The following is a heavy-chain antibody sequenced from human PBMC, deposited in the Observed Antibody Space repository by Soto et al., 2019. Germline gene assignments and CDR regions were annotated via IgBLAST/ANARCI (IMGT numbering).Heavy chain of an antibody. V-gene: IGHV3-23*01. CDR1: GFTFSSYA. CDR3: AKGALRCSGGSCYPGYFDY. J-gene: IGHJ4*02. D-gene: IGHD2-15*01. Sequence: GGSLRLSCAASGFTFSSYAMSWVRQAPGKGLEWVSAISGSGGSTYYADSVKGRFTISRDNSKNTLYLQMNSLRAEDTAVYYCAKGALRCSGGSCYPGYFDYWGQGTLVTVSS. CDR2: ISGSGGST.